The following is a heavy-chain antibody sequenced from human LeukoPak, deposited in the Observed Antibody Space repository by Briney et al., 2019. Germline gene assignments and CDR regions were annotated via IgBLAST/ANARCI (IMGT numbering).Heavy chain of an antibody. CDR3: AKDYGNGDSHV. CDR1: GFTFSSYS. CDR2: ISYDGSNK. V-gene: IGHV3-30*18. J-gene: IGHJ6*02. Sequence: GGSLRLSCAASGFTFSSYSMHWVRQAPGKGLEWVAVISYDGSNKYYADSVKGRFTISRDNSKNTLYLQMNSLRAEDTAVYYCAKDYGNGDSHVWGQGTTVTVSS. D-gene: IGHD1-1*01.